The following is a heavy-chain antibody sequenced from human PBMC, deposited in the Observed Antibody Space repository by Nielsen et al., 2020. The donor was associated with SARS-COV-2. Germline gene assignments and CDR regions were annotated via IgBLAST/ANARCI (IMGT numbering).Heavy chain of an antibody. CDR1: GYTFTSYA. D-gene: IGHD5-12*01. CDR3: ARGRWLRGEGFDY. CDR2: INAGNGNT. Sequence: ASVKVSCKASGYTFTSYAMNWVRQAPGQRLEWMGWINAGNGNTKYSQKFQGRVTITRDTSASTAYMELSSLRSEDTAVYYCARGRWLRGEGFDYWGQGTLVTVSS. V-gene: IGHV1-3*01. J-gene: IGHJ4*02.